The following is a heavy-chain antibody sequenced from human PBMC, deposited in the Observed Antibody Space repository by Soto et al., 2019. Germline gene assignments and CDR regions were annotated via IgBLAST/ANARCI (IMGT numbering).Heavy chain of an antibody. J-gene: IGHJ6*02. D-gene: IGHD4-4*01. CDR3: ARTYCTTTACQAHGIDV. Sequence: PSETLSLTCAVSGDSISSGYHWAWIRQPPGKGLEWVASIYHSGTTNYNPPLKSRITISVDTSGNQFSLKLSSVTAADTAVYFCARTYCTTTACQAHGIDVWGQGTTVTVSS. V-gene: IGHV4-38-2*01. CDR1: GDSISSGYH. CDR2: IYHSGTT.